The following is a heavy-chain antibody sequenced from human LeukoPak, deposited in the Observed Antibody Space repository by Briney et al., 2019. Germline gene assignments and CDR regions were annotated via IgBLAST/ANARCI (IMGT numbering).Heavy chain of an antibody. V-gene: IGHV7-4-1*02. Sequence: GASVKVSCKASGYTFTTYAIHWVRQAPGQGLEWMGWINTNIGNPTYAQGFTGRFVFSLDTSVSTAYLQISGLEAEDTAVYYCARATVTNHHHIDYWGQGTLVTVSS. CDR1: GYTFTTYA. CDR3: ARATVTNHHHIDY. D-gene: IGHD4-17*01. J-gene: IGHJ4*02. CDR2: INTNIGNP.